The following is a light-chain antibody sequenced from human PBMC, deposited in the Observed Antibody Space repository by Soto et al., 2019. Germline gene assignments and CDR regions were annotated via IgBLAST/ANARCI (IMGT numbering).Light chain of an antibody. CDR3: CSYAGSSTPYV. V-gene: IGLV2-23*02. J-gene: IGLJ1*01. CDR1: SSDVGSYNL. CDR2: EVS. Sequence: QSVLTQPASVSGSPGQSITISCTGTSSDVGSYNLVSWYQQHPGKAPKLMIYEVSKRPSGVSNRFSGSKPGNTASPTISGLQAEDEADYYCCSYAGSSTPYVFGTGTKSPS.